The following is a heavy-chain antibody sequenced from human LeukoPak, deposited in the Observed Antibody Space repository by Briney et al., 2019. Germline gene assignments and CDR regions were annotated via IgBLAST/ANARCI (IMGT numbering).Heavy chain of an antibody. CDR3: ATSREGTIDY. CDR1: GCSISSSSYY. CDR2: IYYSGST. J-gene: IGHJ4*02. D-gene: IGHD1-1*01. V-gene: IGHV4-39*01. Sequence: SETLSLTCTVSGCSISSSSYYWGWIRQPPGKGLEWIGSIYYSGSTYYNPSLKSRVTISVDTSKNQFSLKLSSVTAADTAVYYCATSREGTIDYWGQGTLVTVSS.